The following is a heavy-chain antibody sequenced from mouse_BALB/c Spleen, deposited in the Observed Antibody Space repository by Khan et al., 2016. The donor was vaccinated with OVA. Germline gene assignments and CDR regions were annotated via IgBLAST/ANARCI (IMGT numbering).Heavy chain of an antibody. CDR2: IWSGGNT. J-gene: IGHJ4*01. V-gene: IGHV2-2*02. CDR3: ARMSQDYGPEAMDY. D-gene: IGHD1-1*02. Sequence: QVQLKQSGPGLVQPSQSLSITCTVSGFSLTSYGVHWVRQSPGKGLEWLGVIWSGGNTDYNAAFISRLSISKDNSKSQVFFKMNSLQANDTAIYYCARMSQDYGPEAMDYWGQGTSVTVSS. CDR1: GFSLTSYG.